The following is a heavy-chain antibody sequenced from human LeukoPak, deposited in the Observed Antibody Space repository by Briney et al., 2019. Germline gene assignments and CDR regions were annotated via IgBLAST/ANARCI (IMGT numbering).Heavy chain of an antibody. V-gene: IGHV4-59*01. D-gene: IGHD6-13*01. J-gene: IGHJ5*02. CDR1: GGSISSYY. CDR2: IYYSGST. Sequence: SETLSLTCTVSGGSISSYYWSWIRQPPGKGLEWIGYIYYSGSTNYNPSLKSRVTISVDTSKNQFSLKLSSVTAADTAVYYCARETLIDVSSSSNWFDPWGQGTLVTVSS. CDR3: ARETLIDVSSSSNWFDP.